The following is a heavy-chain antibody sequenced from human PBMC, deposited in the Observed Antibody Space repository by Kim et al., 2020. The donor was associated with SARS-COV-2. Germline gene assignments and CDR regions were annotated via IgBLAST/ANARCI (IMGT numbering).Heavy chain of an antibody. Sequence: ASVKVSCKASGYTFTSYGISWVRQAPGQGLEWMGWISAYNGNTNYAQKLQGRVTMTTDTSTSTAYMELRSLRSDDTAVYYCARVIGGYAIRGGLRNWFDPWGQGTLVTVSS. J-gene: IGHJ5*02. D-gene: IGHD2-8*01. CDR3: ARVIGGYAIRGGLRNWFDP. V-gene: IGHV1-18*01. CDR1: GYTFTSYG. CDR2: ISAYNGNT.